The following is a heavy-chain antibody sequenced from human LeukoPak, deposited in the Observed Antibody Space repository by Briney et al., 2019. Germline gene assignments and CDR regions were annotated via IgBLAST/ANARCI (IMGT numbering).Heavy chain of an antibody. CDR2: IIPIFGTA. J-gene: IGHJ4*02. CDR3: PRDLRFGSGLDY. V-gene: IGHV1-69*05. Sequence: SVKVSCKASGGTFSSYAISWVRQAPGQGLEWMGRIIPIFGTANYAQKFQGRVTITTDESTSTAYMELSSLRSEDTAVYYCPRDLRFGSGLDYWGQGTLVTVSS. D-gene: IGHD2-15*01. CDR1: GGTFSSYA.